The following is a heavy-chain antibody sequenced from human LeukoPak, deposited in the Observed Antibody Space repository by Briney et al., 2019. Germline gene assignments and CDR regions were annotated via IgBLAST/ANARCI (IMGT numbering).Heavy chain of an antibody. V-gene: IGHV3-21*01. Sequence: PGGSLRLSCAASGFTFSNYAMSWVRQAPGKGLEWVSTINDRGIATYYADSVKGRFTISRDNAKNSLYLQMNSLRAEDTAVYYCARDEEDSSGYLYYWGQGTLVTVSS. CDR3: ARDEEDSSGYLYY. CDR1: GFTFSNYA. J-gene: IGHJ4*02. CDR2: INDRGIAT. D-gene: IGHD3-22*01.